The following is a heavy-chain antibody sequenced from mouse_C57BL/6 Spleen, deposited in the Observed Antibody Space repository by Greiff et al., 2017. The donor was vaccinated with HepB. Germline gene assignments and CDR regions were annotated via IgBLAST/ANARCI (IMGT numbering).Heavy chain of an antibody. Sequence: VQLQQSGPELVKPGASVKISCKASGYAFSSSWMNWVKQRPGKGLEWIGRIYPGDGDTNYNGKFKGKATLTADKSSSTAYMQLSSLTSEDSAVYFCASHYYGSSPSWFAYWGQGTTLTVSS. CDR3: ASHYYGSSPSWFAY. J-gene: IGHJ2*01. D-gene: IGHD1-1*01. CDR1: GYAFSSSW. CDR2: IYPGDGDT. V-gene: IGHV1-82*01.